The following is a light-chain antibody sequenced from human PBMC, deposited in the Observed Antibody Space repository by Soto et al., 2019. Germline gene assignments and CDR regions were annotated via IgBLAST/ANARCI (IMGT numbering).Light chain of an antibody. CDR3: QQYGRSPTST. CDR1: QTISGTY. Sequence: EIVLTQSPVTLSLSPGESATLSCSASQTISGTYLAWYQQKPGQAPRLLIYSSSSRAAGVSDRFSGSGSGTDFSLTISRLAPEDFAPYYCQQYGRSPTSTFGQGTKVDIK. V-gene: IGKV3-20*01. CDR2: SSS. J-gene: IGKJ1*01.